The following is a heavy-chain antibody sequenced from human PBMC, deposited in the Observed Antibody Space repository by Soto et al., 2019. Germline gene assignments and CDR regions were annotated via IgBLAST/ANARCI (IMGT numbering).Heavy chain of an antibody. CDR3: VRYFAGQPGQH. J-gene: IGHJ1*01. CDR1: GFTFSNYG. V-gene: IGHV3-7*04. D-gene: IGHD3-9*01. Sequence: PGGSLRLSCAASGFTFSNYGMSWVRQAPGKGLEWVAKIKQDGSEKYYVDSVKGRFTISRDNAKDSLYLQMSSLRAEDTAVYYCVRYFAGQPGQHWGQGTLVTVSS. CDR2: IKQDGSEK.